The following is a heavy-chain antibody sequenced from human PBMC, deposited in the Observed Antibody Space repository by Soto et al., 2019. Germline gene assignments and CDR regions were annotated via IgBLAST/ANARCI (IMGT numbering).Heavy chain of an antibody. CDR2: IYWNDDK. CDR1: GFSISTSGVG. D-gene: IGHD5-18*01. J-gene: IGHJ4*02. Sequence: QITLKESGPTLVKPTQPLTLTCTFSGFSISTSGVGVGWIHQPPGKALEWLALIYWNDDKRYSPSLKSRLTITKDTSKNQVVLTMTIMDPVDTATYYCAHTGGAAMVEYYFDYWGQGTLVTVSS. CDR3: AHTGGAAMVEYYFDY. V-gene: IGHV2-5*01.